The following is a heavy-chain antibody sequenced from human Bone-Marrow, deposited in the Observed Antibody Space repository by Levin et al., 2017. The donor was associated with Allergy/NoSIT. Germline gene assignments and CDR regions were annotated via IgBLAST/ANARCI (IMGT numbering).Heavy chain of an antibody. CDR1: GFSFSMYY. V-gene: IGHV3-69-1*01. J-gene: IGHJ4*02. CDR3: AKEDNLNARRSLDY. D-gene: IGHD1-20*01. CDR2: ISGSTTI. Sequence: GGSLRLSCAASGFSFSMYYMGWARQSPVKGLEWLASISGSTTIDYADSVKGRFTISRDNARNSLYLQMNSLRDEDTAVYYCAKEDNLNARRSLDYWGQGILVTVSS.